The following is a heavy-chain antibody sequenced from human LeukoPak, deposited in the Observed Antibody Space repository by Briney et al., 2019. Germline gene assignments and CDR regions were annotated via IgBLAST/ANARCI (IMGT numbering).Heavy chain of an antibody. CDR1: GFTVSSNY. Sequence: GGSLRLSCAASGFTVSSNYMSWVRQAPGKGLEWVSVIYSGGSTYYADSVKGRFTISRDNSKNTLYLQMNSLRAEDTAVYYCARVAAAGYYYYYYYMDVWGKGTTVTISS. D-gene: IGHD6-13*01. CDR2: IYSGGST. CDR3: ARVAAAGYYYYYYYMDV. V-gene: IGHV3-66*01. J-gene: IGHJ6*03.